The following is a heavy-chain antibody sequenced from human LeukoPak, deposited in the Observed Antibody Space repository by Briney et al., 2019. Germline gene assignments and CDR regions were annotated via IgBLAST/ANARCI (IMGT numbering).Heavy chain of an antibody. V-gene: IGHV1-69*06. CDR1: GGTFSSYA. Sequence: VASVKVSCKASGGTFSSYAISWVRQAPGQGLEWMGGIIPIFGTANYAQKFQGRVTITADKSTSTAYKELSSLRSEDTAVYYCASGAGYSYLDYWGQGTLVTVSS. CDR2: IIPIFGTA. CDR3: ASGAGYSYLDY. J-gene: IGHJ4*02. D-gene: IGHD5-18*01.